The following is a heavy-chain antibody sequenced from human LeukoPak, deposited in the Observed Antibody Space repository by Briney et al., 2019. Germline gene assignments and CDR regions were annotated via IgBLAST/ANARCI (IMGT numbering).Heavy chain of an antibody. CDR1: GGSFSGYY. CDR2: INHSGST. D-gene: IGHD3-22*01. J-gene: IGHJ2*01. V-gene: IGHV4-34*01. Sequence: SETLSLTCAVYGGSFSGYYWSWIRQPPGKGLEWIGEINHSGSTNYNPSLKSRVTISVDTSKNQFSLKLSSVTAADTAVYYCAKRPGHYDSSGYYYGNWYFDLWGRGTLVTVSS. CDR3: AKRPGHYDSSGYYYGNWYFDL.